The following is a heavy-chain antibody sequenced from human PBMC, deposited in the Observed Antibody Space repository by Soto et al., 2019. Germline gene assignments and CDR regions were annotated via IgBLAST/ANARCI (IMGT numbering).Heavy chain of an antibody. Sequence: SETLSLTCAVSGGSISSGGYSWSWIRQPPGKGLEWIGYIYHSGSTYYNPSLKSRVTISVDRSKNQFSLKLSSVTAADTAVYYCARGPPFHWGQGTPVTVSS. CDR2: IYHSGST. D-gene: IGHD3-16*01. J-gene: IGHJ4*02. V-gene: IGHV4-30-2*01. CDR3: ARGPPFH. CDR1: GGSISSGGYS.